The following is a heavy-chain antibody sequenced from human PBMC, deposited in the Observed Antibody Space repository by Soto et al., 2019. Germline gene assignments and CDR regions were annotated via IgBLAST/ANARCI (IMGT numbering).Heavy chain of an antibody. CDR1: GGSISSYY. D-gene: IGHD6-6*01. CDR3: ARGRIAAIPEHYPYYMDV. Sequence: LRETLSLTCTVSGGSISSYYWSWIRQPPGKGQEWIGYIYYSGSTNYNPSLKSRVTISVDTSKNQFSLKLSSVTAADTAVYYCARGRIAAIPEHYPYYMDVWGKGTTVTGSS. CDR2: IYYSGST. J-gene: IGHJ6*03. V-gene: IGHV4-59*01.